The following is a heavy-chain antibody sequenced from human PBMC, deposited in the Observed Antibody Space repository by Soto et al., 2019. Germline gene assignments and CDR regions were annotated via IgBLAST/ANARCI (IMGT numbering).Heavy chain of an antibody. CDR2: IYCSGST. CDR1: GGSISSYY. D-gene: IGHD3-10*01. Sequence: PSETLSLTCTVSGGSISSYYWSWIRQPPGKGLEWIGYIYCSGSTNYNPSLKSRVTISVDTSKNQFSLKLSSVTAADTAVYYCAGPPSKGFYGSGSRSGKYCRCWGRGTRVTVSS. V-gene: IGHV4-59*01. CDR3: AGPPSKGFYGSGSRSGKYCRC. J-gene: IGHJ1*01.